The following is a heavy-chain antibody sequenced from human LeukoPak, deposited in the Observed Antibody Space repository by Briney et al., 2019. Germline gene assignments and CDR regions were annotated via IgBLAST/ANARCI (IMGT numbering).Heavy chain of an antibody. Sequence: ASVKVSCKTSGYTFSDYYIHWIRQAPGQGLEWVGWINPNSGDTDYAQKFQGRVTVTRDTSISTAYMELGRLRSDDTAVYYCARGTTAYYGSGGYFDYWDQGTLVTVSS. CDR1: GYTFSDYY. D-gene: IGHD3-10*01. J-gene: IGHJ4*02. CDR3: ARGTTAYYGSGGYFDY. CDR2: INPNSGDT. V-gene: IGHV1-2*02.